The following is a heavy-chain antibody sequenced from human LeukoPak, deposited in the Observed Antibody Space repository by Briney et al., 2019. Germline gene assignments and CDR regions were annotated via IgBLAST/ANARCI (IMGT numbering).Heavy chain of an antibody. CDR3: ARGPAVTMIVVVKDDAFDI. CDR2: MNPNIGNT. Sequence: ASVTVSCTAPGYTFTSYDINWVRPATGQGLEWIGWMNPNIGNTGYAQKFQGRVTMTRNTSISTAYMELSSLRSEDTAVYYCARGPAVTMIVVVKDDAFDIWGQGTMVTVSS. CDR1: GYTFTSYD. J-gene: IGHJ3*02. D-gene: IGHD3-22*01. V-gene: IGHV1-8*01.